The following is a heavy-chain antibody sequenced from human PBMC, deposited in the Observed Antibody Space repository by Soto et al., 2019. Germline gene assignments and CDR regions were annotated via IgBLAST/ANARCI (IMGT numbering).Heavy chain of an antibody. CDR2: TYYRSKWYN. Sequence: PSQTLSLTCVISGDSVSSNSAAWNWIRQSPSRGLEWLGRTYYRSKWYNDYAVSVKSRITTNPDTSKNQFSLQLNSVTPEDTAVYYCARDGTYYDFWSGSFYYYYGMDVWGQGTTVTVSS. CDR3: ARDGTYYDFWSGSFYYYYGMDV. V-gene: IGHV6-1*01. CDR1: GDSVSSNSAA. J-gene: IGHJ6*02. D-gene: IGHD3-3*01.